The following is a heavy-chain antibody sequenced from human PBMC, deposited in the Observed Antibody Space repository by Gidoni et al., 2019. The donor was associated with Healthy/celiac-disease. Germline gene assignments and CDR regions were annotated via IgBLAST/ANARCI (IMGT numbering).Heavy chain of an antibody. CDR1: GGSFSGYS. V-gene: IGHV4-34*01. CDR2: INHSGST. CDR3: ARVRVATTRYYYYYYGMDV. Sequence: QVQLQQWGAGLLKPSETLSLTCAVYGGSFSGYSWSWIRQPPGKGLEWIGEINHSGSTNYNPSLKSRVTISVDTSKNQFSLKLSSVTAADTAVYYCARVRVATTRYYYYYYGMDVWGQGTTVTVSS. D-gene: IGHD5-12*01. J-gene: IGHJ6*02.